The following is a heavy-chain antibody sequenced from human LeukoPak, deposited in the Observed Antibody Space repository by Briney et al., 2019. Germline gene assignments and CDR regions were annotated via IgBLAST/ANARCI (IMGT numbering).Heavy chain of an antibody. J-gene: IGHJ6*03. Sequence: QPGRSLRLSCAASGFTFSSYVMHWVRQAPGKGLEWVAVISDDGSKKYYADSVKGRFSISRDSSKNTVYLQMNSLRAEDTALYYCARRGGAAAGMGYYYFMDVWGKGTTVTVSS. D-gene: IGHD6-13*01. CDR2: ISDDGSKK. CDR1: GFTFSSYV. CDR3: ARRGGAAAGMGYYYFMDV. V-gene: IGHV3-30*01.